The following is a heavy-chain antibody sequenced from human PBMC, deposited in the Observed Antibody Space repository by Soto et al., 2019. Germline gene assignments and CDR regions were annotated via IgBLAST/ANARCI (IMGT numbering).Heavy chain of an antibody. CDR2: IYSSGST. D-gene: IGHD1-26*01. CDR1: GDSITNNY. V-gene: IGHV4-4*07. CDR3: ATLYSGRSLES. Sequence: SETLSLTCTVSGDSITNNYWSWIRQPAGKGLEWIGRIYSSGSTNYNPSLKSRVTMSVDKSKNKFSLKLSSVTAADTAMYYCATLYSGRSLESWGQGTLVTVSS. J-gene: IGHJ5*02.